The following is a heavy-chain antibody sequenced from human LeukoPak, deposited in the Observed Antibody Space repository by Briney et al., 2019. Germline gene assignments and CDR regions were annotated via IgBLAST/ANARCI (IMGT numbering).Heavy chain of an antibody. CDR3: APNILTGYPRWFDP. V-gene: IGHV4-38-2*02. D-gene: IGHD3-9*01. Sequence: SETLSLTCIVSGYSISSGYYWGWIRQPPGKGLEWIGNIHHSGSAYYNPSLKSRVTISVDTSKNQLSLKVNSVTAADTAVYYCAPNILTGYPRWFDPWGQGTLVTVSS. CDR1: GYSISSGYY. J-gene: IGHJ5*02. CDR2: IHHSGSA.